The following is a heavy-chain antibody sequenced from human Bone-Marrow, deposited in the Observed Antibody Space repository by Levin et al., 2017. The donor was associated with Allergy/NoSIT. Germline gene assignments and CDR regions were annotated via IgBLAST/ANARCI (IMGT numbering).Heavy chain of an antibody. CDR1: GFTFSDYY. Sequence: GGSLRLSCAASGFTFSDYYMSWIRQAPGKGLEWVSYISGETTYTDYADSVKGRFTISRDNAKTSLSLQMHSLRAEDTAVYYCARHGYSGCSYFDYWGQGILITGSS. J-gene: IGHJ4*02. CDR2: ISGETTYT. D-gene: IGHD1-26*01. CDR3: ARHGYSGCSYFDY. V-gene: IGHV3-11*03.